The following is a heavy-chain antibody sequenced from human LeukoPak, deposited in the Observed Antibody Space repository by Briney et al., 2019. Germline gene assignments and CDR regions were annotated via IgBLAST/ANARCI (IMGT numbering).Heavy chain of an antibody. CDR1: GFTFSSYV. Sequence: HSGGSLRLSCAASGFTFSSYVMHWVRQGPGKGLEWVSGISWNGGSVDYADSVKGRFTISRDNAKNSLYLQMNSLRSDDTAFYYCAKEGTYYYDSSDSTRFDYWGQGTLVTVSS. CDR3: AKEGTYYYDSSDSTRFDY. J-gene: IGHJ4*02. CDR2: ISWNGGSV. V-gene: IGHV3-9*01. D-gene: IGHD3-22*01.